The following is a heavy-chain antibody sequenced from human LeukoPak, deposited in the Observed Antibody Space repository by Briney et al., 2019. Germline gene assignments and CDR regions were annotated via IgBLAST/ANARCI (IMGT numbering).Heavy chain of an antibody. V-gene: IGHV4-61*02. Sequence: PSQTLSLTCTVSGGSISSGSYYWSWIRQPAGKGLEWIGRIYTSGSTNYNPSLKSRVTISVDTSKNQFSLKLNSVTAADTAVYYCARRAVRGVIIRLSWFDPWGQGTLVTVSS. J-gene: IGHJ5*02. CDR3: ARRAVRGVIIRLSWFDP. D-gene: IGHD3-10*01. CDR2: IYTSGST. CDR1: GGSISSGSYY.